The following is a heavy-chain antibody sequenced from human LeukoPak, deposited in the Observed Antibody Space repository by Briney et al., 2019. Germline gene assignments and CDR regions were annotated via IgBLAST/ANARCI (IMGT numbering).Heavy chain of an antibody. D-gene: IGHD3-10*01. Sequence: SVKVSCKASGGTFSSYAISWVRQAPGQGLEWMGRIIPIFGTANYAQKFQGRVTITTDESTGTAYMELSSLRSEDTAVYYCARELWFGELLPLYYYMDVWGKGTTVTVSS. CDR1: GGTFSSYA. J-gene: IGHJ6*03. CDR2: IIPIFGTA. V-gene: IGHV1-69*05. CDR3: ARELWFGELLPLYYYMDV.